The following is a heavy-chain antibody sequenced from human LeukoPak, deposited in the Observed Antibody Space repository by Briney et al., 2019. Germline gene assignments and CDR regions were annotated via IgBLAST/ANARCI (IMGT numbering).Heavy chain of an antibody. Sequence: GGSLKLSGAASGFTFSGSAMHWVRQASGKGLEWVGRIRSKANSYATAYAASVKGRFTISRDDSKNTAYLQMNSLKTEDTAVYYCARSSSQNYYDSSGYYPFDYWGQGTLVTVSS. CDR3: ARSSSQNYYDSSGYYPFDY. CDR2: IRSKANSYAT. CDR1: GFTFSGSA. D-gene: IGHD3-22*01. V-gene: IGHV3-73*01. J-gene: IGHJ4*02.